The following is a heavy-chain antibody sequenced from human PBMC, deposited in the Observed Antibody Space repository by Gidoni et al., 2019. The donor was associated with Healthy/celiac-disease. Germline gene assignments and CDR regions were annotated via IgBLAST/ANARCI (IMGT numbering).Heavy chain of an antibody. D-gene: IGHD3-3*01. Sequence: QLQLQESGPGLAKPSETLSLTCTVSGGSISSSSYYWGWIRQPPGKGLEWIGSIYYSGSTYYNPSLKSRVTISVDTSKNQFSLKLSSVTAADTAVYYCARLYTDFWSGQPDYFDYWGQGTLVTVSS. CDR3: ARLYTDFWSGQPDYFDY. J-gene: IGHJ4*02. CDR1: GGSISSSSYY. V-gene: IGHV4-39*01. CDR2: IYYSGST.